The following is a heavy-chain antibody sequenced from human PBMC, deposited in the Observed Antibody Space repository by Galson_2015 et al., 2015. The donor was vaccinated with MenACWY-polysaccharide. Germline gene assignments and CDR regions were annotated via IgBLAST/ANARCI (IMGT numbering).Heavy chain of an antibody. D-gene: IGHD2-15*01. Sequence: SETLSLTCTVSGGSISISNYYWGWLRQSPEKGLEWIGTISYSGSTYYNPSLKSRVTISVDTSKNQFSLKLSSVTAADTAVYYCASRLAQVGIAGYGYGMDVWGQGTTVSVSS. J-gene: IGHJ6*02. CDR3: ASRLAQVGIAGYGYGMDV. V-gene: IGHV4-39*01. CDR2: ISYSGST. CDR1: GGSISISNYY.